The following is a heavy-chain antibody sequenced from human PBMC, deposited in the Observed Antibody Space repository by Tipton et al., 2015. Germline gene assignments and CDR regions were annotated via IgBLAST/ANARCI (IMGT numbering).Heavy chain of an antibody. CDR2: ISWDGDST. J-gene: IGHJ4*02. CDR3: LRDYEGH. D-gene: IGHD3-16*01. Sequence: SLRLSCAASGFTFDDYSMHWVRQAPGKGLEWVSLISWDGDSTYYADSVEGRFTISRDNTKNSLYLQMNNLRVEDTAVYYCLRDYEGHWGQGTLVTVSS. V-gene: IGHV3-43*01. CDR1: GFTFDDYS.